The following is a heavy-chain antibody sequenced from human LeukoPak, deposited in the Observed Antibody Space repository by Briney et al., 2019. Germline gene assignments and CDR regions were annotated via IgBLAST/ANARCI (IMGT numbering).Heavy chain of an antibody. CDR2: IYYSGST. CDR3: ARPSYGSGTGTGVS. J-gene: IGHJ5*02. Sequence: PSETLSLTCTVSGGSISSSSYYWGWIRQPPGKGLEWIGSIYYSGSTYYNPSLKSRVTISVDTSKNQFSLKLSSVTAADTAVYYCARPSYGSGTGTGVSWGQGTLVTVSS. CDR1: GGSISSSSYY. D-gene: IGHD3-10*01. V-gene: IGHV4-39*01.